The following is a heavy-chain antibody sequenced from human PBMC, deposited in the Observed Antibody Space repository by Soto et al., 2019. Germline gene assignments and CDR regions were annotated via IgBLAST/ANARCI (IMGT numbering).Heavy chain of an antibody. V-gene: IGHV3-30*18. CDR1: GFSFSSYG. CDR2: ISNDGNRK. J-gene: IGHJ3*02. Sequence: HPGGSLRLSCAASGFSFSSYGIHWVRQAPGRGLEWVTVISNDGNRKYYAESVKGRFSVSRDNDKNTLYLQMNGLRPEDTGVYYCAKDRRQLSALDMWGQGTTVTVSS. CDR3: AKDRRQLSALDM. D-gene: IGHD6-6*01.